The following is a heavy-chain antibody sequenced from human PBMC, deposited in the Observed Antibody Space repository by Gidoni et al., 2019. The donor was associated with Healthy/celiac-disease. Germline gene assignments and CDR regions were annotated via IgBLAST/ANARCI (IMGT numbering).Heavy chain of an antibody. D-gene: IGHD2-15*01. CDR2: IYPSGST. CDR3: ARVVLQALDY. J-gene: IGHJ4*02. Sequence: QVQLQAEGPALVKTSETLSLTCTVSGYSISSGYYWGWLRPPPATGLEWIGSIYPSGSTYYSPSLKSRVTISVDTSKNQFSLKLSSVTAADTAVYYGARVVLQALDYWGQGTLVTVSS. CDR1: GYSISSGYY. V-gene: IGHV4-38-2*02.